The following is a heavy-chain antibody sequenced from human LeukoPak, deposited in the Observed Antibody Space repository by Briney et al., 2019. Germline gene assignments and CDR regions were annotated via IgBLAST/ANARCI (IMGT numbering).Heavy chain of an antibody. D-gene: IGHD1-26*01. Sequence: SETLSLTCTVSGYSISSGYYWGWIRQPPGKGLEWIGSIYHSGSTYYNPSLKSRVTISVDTSTNQLSLKLSSVTAADTAVYYCARVRYRYSGSYPFDYWGQGTLVTVSS. V-gene: IGHV4-38-2*02. CDR2: IYHSGST. CDR3: ARVRYRYSGSYPFDY. CDR1: GYSISSGYY. J-gene: IGHJ4*02.